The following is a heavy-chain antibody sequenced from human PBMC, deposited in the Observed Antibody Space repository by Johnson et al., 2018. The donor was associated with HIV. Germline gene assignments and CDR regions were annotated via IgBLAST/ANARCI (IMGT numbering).Heavy chain of an antibody. CDR3: ARDDTEADGAFDI. CDR2: ISGRGGST. V-gene: IGHV3-23*04. J-gene: IGHJ3*02. Sequence: VHLVESGRGLVQPGASLRLSCAASGFTFSSYAMRWVRQAPGKGLEWVSAISGRGGSTLYAHSVKGRFTISRENSKNTLYLQMNSLRAEDTAVYYCARDDTEADGAFDIWGQGTMVTVSS. CDR1: GFTFSSYA. D-gene: IGHD2-2*02.